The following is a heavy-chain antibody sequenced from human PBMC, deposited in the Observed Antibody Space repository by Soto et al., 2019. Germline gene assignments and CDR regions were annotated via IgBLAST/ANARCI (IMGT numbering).Heavy chain of an antibody. Sequence: QVQLVQSGAEVKKPGASVKVSCKASGYTFTSYGISWVRQAPGQGLEWMGWISAYNGNTNYAQKLQGGVTMTTDTSTSTADMELRSLRSDDTAVYYCARDGSWRGKGRNWFDPWGQGTLVTVSS. CDR1: GYTFTSYG. V-gene: IGHV1-18*01. J-gene: IGHJ5*02. CDR3: ARDGSWRGKGRNWFDP. D-gene: IGHD3-16*01. CDR2: ISAYNGNT.